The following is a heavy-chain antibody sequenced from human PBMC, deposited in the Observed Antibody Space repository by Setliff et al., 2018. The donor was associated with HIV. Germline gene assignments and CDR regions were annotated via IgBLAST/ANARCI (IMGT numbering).Heavy chain of an antibody. CDR1: GFSLNNARMG. Sequence: SGPTLVNPTETLTLTCTVSGFSLNNARMGVSWIRQPPGKALEWLAHIFSNNEKSYKTSLKNRLTISKDASENQVVLTMTTMGPVDTAVYYCARARGIITTFDYWGQGTLVTVSS. CDR3: ARARGIITTFDY. J-gene: IGHJ4*02. CDR2: IFSNNEK. V-gene: IGHV2-26*02. D-gene: IGHD3-22*01.